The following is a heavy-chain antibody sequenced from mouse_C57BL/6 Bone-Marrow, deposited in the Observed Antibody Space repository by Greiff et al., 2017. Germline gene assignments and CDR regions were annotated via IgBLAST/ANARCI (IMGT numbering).Heavy chain of an antibody. J-gene: IGHJ3*01. CDR1: GYAFTNYL. CDR2: INPGSGGT. Sequence: QVQLQQSGAELVRPGTSVKVSCKASGYAFTNYLIEWVKQRPGQGLEWIGVINPGSGGTNYNEKFKGKATLTADKSSSTAYMQLSSLTSEDSAVYFCAKGDYSWFAYWGQGTLVTVSA. D-gene: IGHD1-1*01. V-gene: IGHV1-54*01. CDR3: AKGDYSWFAY.